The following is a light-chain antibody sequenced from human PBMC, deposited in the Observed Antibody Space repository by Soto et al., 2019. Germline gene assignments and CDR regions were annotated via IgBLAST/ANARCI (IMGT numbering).Light chain of an antibody. CDR1: QSVSSN. Sequence: EIVMTHSPATLSVSPGERATLSCRASQSVSSNLAWYQQKPGQAPRLLIYGASTRATGIPARFSGSGSGTEFTLTISSLQSEDFAVYYCQQYNNRPPWKFGQGTKVDIK. J-gene: IGKJ1*01. CDR2: GAS. CDR3: QQYNNRPPWK. V-gene: IGKV3-15*01.